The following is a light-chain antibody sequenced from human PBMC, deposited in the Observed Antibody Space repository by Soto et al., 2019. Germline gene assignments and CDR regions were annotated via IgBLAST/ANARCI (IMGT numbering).Light chain of an antibody. CDR2: EVV. J-gene: IGLJ3*02. CDR1: SSDVGAYNY. V-gene: IGLV2-14*01. CDR3: SSYTTSSSWV. Sequence: QSALTQPASVSGSHGQSITISCTGTSSDVGAYNYVSWYQQHPGKAPKLMIFEVVNRPSGVSNRFSGSKSGNTASLTISGLQAEDEADYYCSSYTTSSSWVFGGGTKLTVL.